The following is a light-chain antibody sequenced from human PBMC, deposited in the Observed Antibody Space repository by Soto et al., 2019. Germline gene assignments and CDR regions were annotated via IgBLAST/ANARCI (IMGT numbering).Light chain of an antibody. CDR3: SSKRTTASLV. V-gene: IGLV2-14*01. CDR2: EVS. CDR1: SSDVGAYNY. J-gene: IGLJ1*01. Sequence: QSVLTQPASVSGSPGQTITISCTGTSSDVGAYNYVSWYQQHPGKAPKLMIYEVSNRPSGVSDRFSGSKSGNTASLTISGLQAADEADYYCSSKRTTASLVFGTRTKVTAL.